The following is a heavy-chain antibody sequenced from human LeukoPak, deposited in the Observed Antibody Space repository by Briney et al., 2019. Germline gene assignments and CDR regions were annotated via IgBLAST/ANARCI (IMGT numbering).Heavy chain of an antibody. Sequence: GGSLRLSCAASGFTFSSYGMSWVRQAPGKGLEWVSAISGSGGSTYYADSVKGRFTISRDNAKNSLYLQMNSLRAEDTAVYYCARGGWPDYYYYMDVWGKGTTVTVSS. D-gene: IGHD6-19*01. V-gene: IGHV3-23*01. CDR2: ISGSGGST. CDR1: GFTFSSYG. J-gene: IGHJ6*03. CDR3: ARGGWPDYYYYMDV.